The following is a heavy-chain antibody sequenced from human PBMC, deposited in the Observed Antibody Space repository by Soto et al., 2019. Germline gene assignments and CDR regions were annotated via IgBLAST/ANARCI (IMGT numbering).Heavy chain of an antibody. J-gene: IGHJ6*02. CDR3: AKDRSLRV. V-gene: IGHV3-30*18. CDR2: ISYDGSNK. Sequence: GGSMGLSCSASGLPFNSYGMHWVRQAPGKGLEWVAVISYDGSNKYYADSVKGRFTISRDNSKNTLYLQMNSLRAEDTAVYYCAKDRSLRVWGQGTKVTVSS. CDR1: GLPFNSYG. D-gene: IGHD4-17*01.